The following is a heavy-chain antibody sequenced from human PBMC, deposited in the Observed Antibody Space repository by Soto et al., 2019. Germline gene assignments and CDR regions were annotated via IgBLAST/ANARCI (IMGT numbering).Heavy chain of an antibody. J-gene: IGHJ5*02. CDR3: ARVSYGITIFGVVITNFDP. CDR1: GGSISSYY. V-gene: IGHV4-59*01. D-gene: IGHD3-3*01. Sequence: SETLSLTCTVSGGSISSYYWSWIRQPPGKGLEWIGYIYYSGSTNYNPSLKSRVTISVDMSKNQFSLKLSSVTAADTAVYYCARVSYGITIFGVVITNFDPWGQGTLVTVSS. CDR2: IYYSGST.